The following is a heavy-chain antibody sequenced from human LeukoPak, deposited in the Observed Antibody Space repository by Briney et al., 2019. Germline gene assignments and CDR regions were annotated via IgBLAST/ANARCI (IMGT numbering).Heavy chain of an antibody. V-gene: IGHV4-34*01. D-gene: IGHD6-25*01. CDR3: ARGGPHYLARLDPFDF. J-gene: IGHJ4*02. CDR2: IHHSGST. Sequence: SETLSLTCAVYGGSFSGYYWTWIRQPPGKGLEWIGEIHHSGSTNYNPSLKSRVTISVDTSKNQFSLKLSSVTAADTAVYYCARGGPHYLARLDPFDFWGQGTLVTVSS. CDR1: GGSFSGYY.